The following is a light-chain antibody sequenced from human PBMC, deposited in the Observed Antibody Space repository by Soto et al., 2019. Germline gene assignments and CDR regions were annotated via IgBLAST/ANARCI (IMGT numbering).Light chain of an antibody. V-gene: IGLV8-61*01. J-gene: IGLJ3*02. Sequence: QTVVTQEPSFSVSPGGIVTLTCGLSSGSVSTNYYPSWYQQTPGQAPRTLIYSTNTRSSGVPDRFSGSILGNKAALTITGAQANDESDYYCVLYMGSGIWVFGGGTKLTVL. CDR3: VLYMGSGIWV. CDR2: STN. CDR1: SGSVSTNYY.